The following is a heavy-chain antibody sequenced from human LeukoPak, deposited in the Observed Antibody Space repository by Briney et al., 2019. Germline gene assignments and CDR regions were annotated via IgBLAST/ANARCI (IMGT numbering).Heavy chain of an antibody. J-gene: IGHJ4*02. CDR1: GFTFSSYG. Sequence: GRSLRLSCAASGFTFSSYGMHWVRQAPGKGLEWVAVIRYDGSNKYYADSVKGRFTISRDNSKNTLYLQMNSLRAEDTAVYYCAKGIDRFNKIDYWGQGTLVTVSS. V-gene: IGHV3-33*06. CDR2: IRYDGSNK. D-gene: IGHD1-14*01. CDR3: AKGIDRFNKIDY.